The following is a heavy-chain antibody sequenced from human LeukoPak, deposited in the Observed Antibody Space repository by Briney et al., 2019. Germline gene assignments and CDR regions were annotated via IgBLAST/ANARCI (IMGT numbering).Heavy chain of an antibody. Sequence: GGSLRLSCAASGFTFSSYGMHWVRQAPGKGLEWVAFIRYDGSNKYYADSVKGRFTISRDNSKNTLYLQMNSLRAEGTAVYYCAKDALGSYSSCDYWGQGTLVTVSS. J-gene: IGHJ4*02. D-gene: IGHD1-26*01. CDR1: GFTFSSYG. V-gene: IGHV3-30*02. CDR3: AKDALGSYSSCDY. CDR2: IRYDGSNK.